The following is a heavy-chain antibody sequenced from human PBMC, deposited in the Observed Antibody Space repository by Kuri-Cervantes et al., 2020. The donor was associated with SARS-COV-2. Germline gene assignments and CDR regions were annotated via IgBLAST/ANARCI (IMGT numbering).Heavy chain of an antibody. V-gene: IGHV3-23*01. Sequence: GESLKISCAASGFTFSSYAMSWVRQAPGKGLEWVSAISGSGGNTYYADSVKGRFTISRDNSKNTLYLQMNSLRAEDTAVYYCARGEGSRWSYWGQGTLVTVSS. J-gene: IGHJ4*02. CDR2: ISGSGGNT. CDR3: ARGEGSRWSY. CDR1: GFTFSSYA. D-gene: IGHD6-13*01.